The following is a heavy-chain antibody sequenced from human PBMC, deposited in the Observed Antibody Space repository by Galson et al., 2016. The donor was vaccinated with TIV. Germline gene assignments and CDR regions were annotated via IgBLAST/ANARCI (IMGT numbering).Heavy chain of an antibody. V-gene: IGHV3-7*01. CDR2: IKQDGGEK. CDR3: ARYLRSSNFDY. J-gene: IGHJ4*02. CDR1: GFSFGNDW. Sequence: SLRLSCAASGFSFGNDWMSWVRQAPGKGLEWVANIKQDGGEKYYVDSVKGRFTISRDNAKNSLYLQMNSLRAEDTAVYYCARYLRSSNFDYWGQGTLVTVSS.